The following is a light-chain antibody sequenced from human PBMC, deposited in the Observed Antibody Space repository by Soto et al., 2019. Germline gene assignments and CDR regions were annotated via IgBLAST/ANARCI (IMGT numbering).Light chain of an antibody. CDR2: AAS. V-gene: IGKV1-39*01. J-gene: IGKJ5*01. CDR3: QQTYSTPT. CDR1: QSINSY. Sequence: DIPMTQSPSSLSASVGDRVTITCRASQSINSYLNWYQQKPGKAPKLLIYAASSLLSGVPSRFSGSGSGTDFTLTISSLQPEDFATYSCQQTYSTPTFGQGTRLEIK.